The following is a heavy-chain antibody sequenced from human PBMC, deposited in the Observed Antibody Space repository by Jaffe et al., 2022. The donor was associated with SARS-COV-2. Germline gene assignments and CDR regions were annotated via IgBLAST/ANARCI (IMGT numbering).Heavy chain of an antibody. Sequence: QVQLVESGGGVVQPGRSQRLSCAATGFTISDAAMYWVRQAPGKGLEWVAVISYDGSRKYYADAVKGRLIISRDNSKNTLSLQMNSLGVEDTAMYYCARGVAMGSAWSDAFDIWGQGTMVTVSS. CDR2: ISYDGSRK. CDR3: ARGVAMGSAWSDAFDI. CDR1: GFTISDAA. J-gene: IGHJ3*02. D-gene: IGHD6-19*01. V-gene: IGHV3-30*04.